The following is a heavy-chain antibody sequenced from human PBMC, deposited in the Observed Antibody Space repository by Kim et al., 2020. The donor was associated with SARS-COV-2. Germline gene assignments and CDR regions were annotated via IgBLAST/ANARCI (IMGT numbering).Heavy chain of an antibody. D-gene: IGHD3-3*01. CDR3: ARGYYDFWSGYYTNYYYYYMDV. CDR1: GFTFSSYW. CDR2: IKQDGSEK. V-gene: IGHV3-7*04. Sequence: GGSLRLPCAASGFTFSSYWMSWVRQAPGKGLEWVANIKQDGSEKYYVDSVKGRFTISRDNAKNSLYLQMNSLRAEDTAVYYCARGYYDFWSGYYTNYYYYYMDVWGKGTTVTVSS. J-gene: IGHJ6*03.